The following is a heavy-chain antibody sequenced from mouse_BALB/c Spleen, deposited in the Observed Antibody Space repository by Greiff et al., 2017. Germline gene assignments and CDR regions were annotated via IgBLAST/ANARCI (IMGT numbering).Heavy chain of an antibody. CDR3: TRNYDYDGRPWFAY. CDR2: IYPGSGST. J-gene: IGHJ3*01. CDR1: GYTFTSYW. Sequence: LQQPGSELVRPGASVKLSCKASGYTFTSYWMHWVKQRPGQGLEWIGNIYPGSGSTNYDEKFKSKATLTVDTSSSTAYMQLSSLTSEDSAVYYCTRNYDYDGRPWFAYWGQGTLVTVSA. V-gene: IGHV1S22*01. D-gene: IGHD2-4*01.